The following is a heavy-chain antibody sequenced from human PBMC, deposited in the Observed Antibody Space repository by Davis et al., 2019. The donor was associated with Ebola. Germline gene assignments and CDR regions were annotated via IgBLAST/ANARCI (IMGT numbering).Heavy chain of an antibody. D-gene: IGHD1-26*01. Sequence: GESLNISCAASGFTFSSYAMSWVRQAPGKGLEWVSAISGSGGSTYYADSVKGRFTISRDNSKNTLYLQMNSLRAEDTAVYYCAKDSLSYYRVDYFDYWGQGTLVTVSS. V-gene: IGHV3-23*01. J-gene: IGHJ4*02. CDR1: GFTFSSYA. CDR3: AKDSLSYYRVDYFDY. CDR2: ISGSGGST.